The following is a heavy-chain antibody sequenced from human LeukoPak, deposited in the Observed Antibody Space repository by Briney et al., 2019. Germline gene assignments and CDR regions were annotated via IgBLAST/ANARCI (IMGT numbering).Heavy chain of an antibody. J-gene: IGHJ4*02. CDR1: GYTFTGYY. V-gene: IGHV1-2*02. CDR3: ARGLGFGELSRFDY. Sequence: GASVKVSCKASGYTFTGYYMHWVRQAPGQGLEWMGWINPNSGGTNYAQKFQGRVTMTRDTSISTAYMELSRLRSDDTAVYYWARGLGFGELSRFDYWGQGTLVTVSS. D-gene: IGHD3-10*01. CDR2: INPNSGGT.